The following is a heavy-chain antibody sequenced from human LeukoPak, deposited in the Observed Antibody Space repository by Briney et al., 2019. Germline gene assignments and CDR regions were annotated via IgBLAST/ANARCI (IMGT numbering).Heavy chain of an antibody. CDR2: IYYSGST. CDR1: GGSISSSSYY. CDR3: ARAPYDSSGYYDLYYFDY. D-gene: IGHD3-22*01. V-gene: IGHV4-39*07. J-gene: IGHJ4*02. Sequence: PSETLSLTCTVSGGSISSSSYYWGWIRQPPGKGLEWIGSIYYSGSTYYNPSLKSRVTISVDTSKNQFSLKLSSVTAADTAVYYCARAPYDSSGYYDLYYFDYWGQGTLVTVSS.